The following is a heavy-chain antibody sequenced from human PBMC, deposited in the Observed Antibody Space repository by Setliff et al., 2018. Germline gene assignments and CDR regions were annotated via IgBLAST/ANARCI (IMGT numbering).Heavy chain of an antibody. CDR2: INHSGST. Sequence: SSETLSLTCAVYGGSFSTYYWIWIRQPPGKGLEWIGEINHSGSTYYNPSLKSRVTISVDTSKNQFSLKLSSVTAADTAVYYCARGSRKEYSSSWYLFDYWGQGTLVTVSS. J-gene: IGHJ4*02. CDR1: GGSFSTYY. CDR3: ARGSRKEYSSSWYLFDY. V-gene: IGHV4-34*01. D-gene: IGHD6-13*01.